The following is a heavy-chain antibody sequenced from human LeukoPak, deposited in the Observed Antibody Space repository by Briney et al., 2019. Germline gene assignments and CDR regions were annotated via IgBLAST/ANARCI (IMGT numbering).Heavy chain of an antibody. Sequence: GGSLRLSCAASGFTFSRYAMSWVRQAPGKGLQWVSEIGGSGGAIYYADSVRGRFTVSRDNSKNTVFLEMNSLRAEDTAVYYCARRAGAYSHPYDYWGQGTLVTVSS. CDR3: ARRAGAYSHPYDY. V-gene: IGHV3-23*01. D-gene: IGHD4/OR15-4a*01. CDR1: GFTFSRYA. J-gene: IGHJ4*02. CDR2: IGGSGGAI.